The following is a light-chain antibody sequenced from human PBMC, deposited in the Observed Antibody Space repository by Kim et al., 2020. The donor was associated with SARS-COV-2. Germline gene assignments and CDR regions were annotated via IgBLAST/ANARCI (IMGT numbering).Light chain of an antibody. CDR2: GKN. V-gene: IGLV3-19*01. CDR1: SLRIYY. J-gene: IGLJ2*01. CDR3: KSRDSSGNVV. Sequence: SSELTQDPAVSVALGQTVRIKCQGDSLRIYYASWYQQKPGQAPVLVIYGKNNRPSGIPDRFSGSSSGNTASLTITGAQADDESDYYCKSRDSSGNVVFGGGTQLTVL.